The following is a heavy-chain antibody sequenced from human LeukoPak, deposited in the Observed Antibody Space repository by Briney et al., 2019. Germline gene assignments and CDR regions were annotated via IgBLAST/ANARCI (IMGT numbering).Heavy chain of an antibody. D-gene: IGHD2-21*02. V-gene: IGHV3-53*01. Sequence: GGSLRLSCAASGFTVSSNYMSWVRQALGKGLEWVSVIYSGGSTYYADSVKGRFTISRDNSKNTLYLQMNSLRAEDTAVYYCARGEVVTAIPFGYWGQGTLVTVSS. CDR3: ARGEVVTAIPFGY. J-gene: IGHJ4*02. CDR2: IYSGGST. CDR1: GFTVSSNY.